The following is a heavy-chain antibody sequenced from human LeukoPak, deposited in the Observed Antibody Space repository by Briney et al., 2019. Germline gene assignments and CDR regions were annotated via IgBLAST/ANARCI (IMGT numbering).Heavy chain of an antibody. CDR2: IRSKANSYAT. J-gene: IGHJ6*03. Sequence: PGGSLRLSCAASGFTFSGSAMHWVCQASGKGLEWVGRIRSKANSYATAYAASVKGRFTISRDDSKNTAYLQMNSLKTEDTAVYYCTTRGYSSSEYYYYYYMDVWGKGTTVTVSS. D-gene: IGHD6-6*01. V-gene: IGHV3-73*01. CDR1: GFTFSGSA. CDR3: TTRGYSSSEYYYYYYMDV.